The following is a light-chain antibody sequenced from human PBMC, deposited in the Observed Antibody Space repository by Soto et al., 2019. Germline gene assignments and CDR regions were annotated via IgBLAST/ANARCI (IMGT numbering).Light chain of an antibody. CDR2: EGS. Sequence: QSALTQPASVSGSPGQSITISCTGTSSDVGSYKLVSWYRQHPGKAPKLMIYEGSKRPSGVSHRFSGSKSGNTASLTISALQAEDEADYYGCSYAGSSTWVFGGGTKLTVL. CDR3: CSYAGSSTWV. CDR1: SSDVGSYKL. J-gene: IGLJ3*02. V-gene: IGLV2-23*01.